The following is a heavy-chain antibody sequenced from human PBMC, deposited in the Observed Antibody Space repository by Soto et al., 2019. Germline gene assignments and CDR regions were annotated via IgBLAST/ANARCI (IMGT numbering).Heavy chain of an antibody. CDR2: IYYSGST. Sequence: QVQLQESGPGLVKPSQTLSLTCTVSGGSINTGGYYWSWIRQHPGKGLEWIGYIYYSGSTYYNPSLKSRVTISIDTSQTQFSLTLSPVTAADTAVYSCARDDRGGVGTWGQGTLVTVSS. V-gene: IGHV4-31*03. J-gene: IGHJ5*02. CDR1: GGSINTGGYY. D-gene: IGHD3-10*01. CDR3: ARDDRGGVGT.